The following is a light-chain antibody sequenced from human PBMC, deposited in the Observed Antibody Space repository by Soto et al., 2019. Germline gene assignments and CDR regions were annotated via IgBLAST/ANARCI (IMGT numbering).Light chain of an antibody. CDR1: SSDVGGYNS. J-gene: IGLJ1*01. Sequence: QSVLTQPASVSGSPGQSITISCTGTSSDVGGYNSVSWYQHHPGKAHKLMIYDVSNRSSGVSSRFSGSKSDNTASLTISGLQAEDEADYYCKSYTTRGTYVFGTGTKVTVL. CDR3: KSYTTRGTYV. V-gene: IGLV2-14*03. CDR2: DVS.